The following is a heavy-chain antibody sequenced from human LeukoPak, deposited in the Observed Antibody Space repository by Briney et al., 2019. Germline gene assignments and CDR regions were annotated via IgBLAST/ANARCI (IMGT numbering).Heavy chain of an antibody. CDR2: ISSSTSHI. Sequence: KPGGSLRLSCAASGFTFSSYNMNWVRQAPGKGLEWVSSISSSTSHIYYADSVAGRFTISRDNAKNSLYLQMNSLRAEDTAVYYCARWPIAAAPPVYYFDYWGQGTLVTVSS. CDR1: GFTFSSYN. CDR3: ARWPIAAAPPVYYFDY. D-gene: IGHD6-13*01. V-gene: IGHV3-21*01. J-gene: IGHJ4*02.